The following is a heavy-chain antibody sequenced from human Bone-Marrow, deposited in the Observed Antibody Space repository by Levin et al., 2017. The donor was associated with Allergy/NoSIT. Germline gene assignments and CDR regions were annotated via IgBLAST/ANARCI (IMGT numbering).Heavy chain of an antibody. CDR1: GFTFDDYG. CDR3: ARRNDWVIHFDY. V-gene: IGHV3-20*04. CDR2: INWNGGST. D-gene: IGHD3-9*01. J-gene: IGHJ4*02. Sequence: GALRLSCAASGFTFDDYGMSWVRQAPGKGLEWVSGINWNGGSTGYADSVKGRFTISRDNAKNSLYLQMNSLRAEDTALYYCARRNDWVIHFDYWGQGTLVTVSS.